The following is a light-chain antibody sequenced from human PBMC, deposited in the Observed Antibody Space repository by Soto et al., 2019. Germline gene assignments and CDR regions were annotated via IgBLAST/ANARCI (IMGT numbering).Light chain of an antibody. V-gene: IGKV3-15*01. CDR1: QSVSSN. J-gene: IGKJ1*01. Sequence: EIVMTQSPATLSVSPGERATLSCRASQSVSSNLAWYQKKPGQAPTLRIYGAPTRATGIPPRFSGSGSGTAITLNISSLQSADFAVYYCQQYNNWPTFGQGTKVDI. CDR3: QQYNNWPT. CDR2: GAP.